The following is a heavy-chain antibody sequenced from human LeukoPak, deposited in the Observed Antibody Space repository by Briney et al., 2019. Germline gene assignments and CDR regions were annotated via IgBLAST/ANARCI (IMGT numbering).Heavy chain of an antibody. Sequence: SETLSLTCAVYGGSFSGYYWSWIRQPPGKGLEWVGEINHSGSTNYNPSLKSRVTISVDTSKNQFSLKLSSVTAADTAVYYCARLRVGSKPDYWGQGTLVTVSS. V-gene: IGHV4-34*01. D-gene: IGHD1-26*01. CDR1: GGSFSGYY. CDR3: ARLRVGSKPDY. J-gene: IGHJ4*02. CDR2: INHSGST.